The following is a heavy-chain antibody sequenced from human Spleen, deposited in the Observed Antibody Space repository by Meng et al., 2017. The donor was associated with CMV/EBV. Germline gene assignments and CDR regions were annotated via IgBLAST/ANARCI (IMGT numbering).Heavy chain of an antibody. CDR1: FTFSDYF. D-gene: IGHD2-2*03. CDR2: ISKSGSSK. CDR3: ARDGGYCRTKSCPGDFQH. J-gene: IGHJ1*01. Sequence: FTFSDYFMTWSRQAPGKGLEWVSYISKSGSSKYYADSVKGRFTISRDNAKKSLYLQMNSLRTEDTAVYYCARDGGYCRTKSCPGDFQHWGQGTLVTVSS. V-gene: IGHV3-11*01.